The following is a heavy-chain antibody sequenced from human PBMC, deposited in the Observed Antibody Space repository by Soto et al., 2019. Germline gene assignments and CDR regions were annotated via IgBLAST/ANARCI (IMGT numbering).Heavy chain of an antibody. D-gene: IGHD2-2*01. CDR2: ISYDGSNK. CDR1: EVKFRDLG. J-gene: IGHJ6*01. V-gene: IGHV3-30*18. Sequence: ASEVKFRDLGGHRIRQTPGKGLEWVAVISYDGSNKYYADSVKGRFTISRDNSKNTLYLQMNSLRAEDTVVFFCAKSVVRAVMSVLAVWGQGSTVTVS. CDR3: AKSVVRAVMSVLAV.